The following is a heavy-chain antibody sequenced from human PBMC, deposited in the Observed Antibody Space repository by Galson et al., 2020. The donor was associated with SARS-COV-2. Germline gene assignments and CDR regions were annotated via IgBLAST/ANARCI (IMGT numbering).Heavy chain of an antibody. J-gene: IGHJ4*02. CDR3: ARAPVAGRRRAFDY. CDR1: GGSISSGGYY. V-gene: IGHV4-31*03. Sequence: SETLSLTCTVSGGSISSGGYYWSWIRQHPGKGLEWIGYIYYSGSTYYNPSLKSRVTISVDTSKNQFSLKLSSVTAADTAVYYCARAPVAGRRRAFDYWGQGTLVTVSS. CDR2: IYYSGST. D-gene: IGHD6-19*01.